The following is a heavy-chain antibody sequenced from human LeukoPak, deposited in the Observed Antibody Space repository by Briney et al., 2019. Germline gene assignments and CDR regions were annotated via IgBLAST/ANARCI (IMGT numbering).Heavy chain of an antibody. CDR1: GFTFRPYA. CDR2: IGSSGSPI. D-gene: IGHD3-9*01. Sequence: GGSLRLSCEASGFTFRPYAMNWVRQAPGKGLEWISYIGSSGSPIYSADSVKGRFTISRDSAKNSLYLQMTSLRVEDTAVYYCARGRLGGHFNWMPSPPDYWGQGTLVTVSS. CDR3: ARGRLGGHFNWMPSPPDY. J-gene: IGHJ4*02. V-gene: IGHV3-48*04.